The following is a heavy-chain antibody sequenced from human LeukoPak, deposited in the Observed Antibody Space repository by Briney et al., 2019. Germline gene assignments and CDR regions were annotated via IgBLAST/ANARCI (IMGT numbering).Heavy chain of an antibody. CDR1: GFTFSSYA. J-gene: IGHJ4*02. V-gene: IGHV3-30-3*01. CDR2: ISYDGSNK. Sequence: PGGSLRLSCAASGFTFSSYAMHWVRQAPGKGLEWVAVISYDGSNKYYADSVKGRFTISRDNSKNTLYLQMNSLRAEDTAVYYCARDDNYGSGSYPHWGQGTLVTVSS. CDR3: ARDDNYGSGSYPH. D-gene: IGHD3-10*01.